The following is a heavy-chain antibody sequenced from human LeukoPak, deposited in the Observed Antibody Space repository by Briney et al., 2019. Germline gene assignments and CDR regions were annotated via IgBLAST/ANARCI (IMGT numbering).Heavy chain of an antibody. CDR3: ARVPPISRYCSGGSCYSS. CDR2: ISVYNGNT. CDR1: GYTFTSYG. Sequence: ASVKVSCKASGYTFTSYGITWVRQAPGQGLEWMGWISVYNGNTNYAPKLQGRVTMTTDTSTSTAYMELRSLRSDDTAVYYCARVPPISRYCSGGSCYSSWGQGTLVTVSS. V-gene: IGHV1-18*01. J-gene: IGHJ5*02. D-gene: IGHD2-15*01.